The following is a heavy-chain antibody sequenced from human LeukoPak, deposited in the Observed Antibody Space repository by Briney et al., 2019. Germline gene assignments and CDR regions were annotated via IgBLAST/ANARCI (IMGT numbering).Heavy chain of an antibody. J-gene: IGHJ3*02. CDR1: GGSISSSSYY. CDR3: ARDSPRWLQIRNAFDI. D-gene: IGHD5-24*01. V-gene: IGHV4-39*07. CDR2: IYYSGST. Sequence: SETLSLTCTVSGGSISSSSYYWGWIRQPPGKGLEWIESIYYSGSTYYNPSLKSRVTISVDTSKNQFSLKLSSVTAADTAVYYCARDSPRWLQIRNAFDIWGQGTMVTVSS.